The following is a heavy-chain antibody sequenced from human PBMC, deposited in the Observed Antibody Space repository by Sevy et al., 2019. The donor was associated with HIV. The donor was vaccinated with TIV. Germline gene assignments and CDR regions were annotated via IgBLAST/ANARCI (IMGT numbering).Heavy chain of an antibody. J-gene: IGHJ4*02. V-gene: IGHV1-2*02. CDR2: MNRNSGAT. CDR1: GYTFIGYY. Sequence: SSVKVSCKASGYTFIGYYIHWIRQAPGQGLEWMGWMNRNSGATKYAQRFQGRVTMTRDKSIGTACMEVSRLPSDGTAVYYCARDRGHIPPEFDYWGQGTLVTVSS. CDR3: ARDRGHIPPEFDY.